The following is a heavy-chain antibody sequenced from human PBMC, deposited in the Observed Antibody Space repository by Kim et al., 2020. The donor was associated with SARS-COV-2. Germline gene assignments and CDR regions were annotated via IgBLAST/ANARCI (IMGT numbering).Heavy chain of an antibody. CDR2: ISSSSSYT. D-gene: IGHD3-10*01. CDR1: GFTFSDYY. CDR3: ARVVMVRGVIGWFDP. V-gene: IGHV3-11*05. Sequence: GGSLRLSCAASGFTFSDYYMSWIRQAPGKGLEWVSYISSSSSYTNYADSVKGRFTISRDNAKNSLYLQMNSLRAEDTAVYYCARVVMVRGVIGWFDPWGQGTLVTVSS. J-gene: IGHJ5*02.